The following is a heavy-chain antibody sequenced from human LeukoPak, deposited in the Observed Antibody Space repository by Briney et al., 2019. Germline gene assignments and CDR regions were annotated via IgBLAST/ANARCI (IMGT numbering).Heavy chain of an antibody. D-gene: IGHD2-21*02. CDR2: INPSGGST. Sequence: SVKVSCKASGYTFTSYYMHWVRQAPGQGLEWMGIINPSGGSTSYAQKFQGRLTMTRDTSTSKVYMELSSLRSEDTAVYYCARRLWAYCGGDCYAQFFDPWGQGTLVTVSS. CDR1: GYTFTSYY. V-gene: IGHV1-46*01. CDR3: ARRLWAYCGGDCYAQFFDP. J-gene: IGHJ5*02.